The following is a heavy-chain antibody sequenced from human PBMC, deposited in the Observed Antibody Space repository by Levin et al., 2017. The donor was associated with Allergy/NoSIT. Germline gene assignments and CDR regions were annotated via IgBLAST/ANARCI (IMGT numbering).Heavy chain of an antibody. Sequence: GESLKISCVVSGFTFTNYPMTWVRQAPGKGLDWVSVINTGGGTTYYADSVKGRFTMSRDNSKNTLYLQMNSLTVEDTALYYCAKYVASGLRAFDIWGQGTMVTVS. V-gene: IGHV3-23*01. CDR1: GFTFTNYP. CDR2: INTGGGTT. CDR3: AKYVASGLRAFDI. J-gene: IGHJ3*02. D-gene: IGHD3-10*02.